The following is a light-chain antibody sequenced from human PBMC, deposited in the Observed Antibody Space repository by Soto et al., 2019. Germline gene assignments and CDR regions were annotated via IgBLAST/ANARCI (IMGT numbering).Light chain of an antibody. CDR1: QSVSSSY. CDR3: QQYGSSPRTYT. J-gene: IGKJ5*01. V-gene: IGKV3-20*01. CDR2: GAS. Sequence: EIVLTQSPGTLSLSPGERATLSCRASQSVSSSYLAWYQQKPGQAPRLLIYGASSRATGIPDRFSGSGSGTDFILTISRLEPEDFAVYYCQQYGSSPRTYTFGQGTRLEIK.